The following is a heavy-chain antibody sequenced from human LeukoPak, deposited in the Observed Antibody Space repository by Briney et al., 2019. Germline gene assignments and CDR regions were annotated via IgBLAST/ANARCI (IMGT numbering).Heavy chain of an antibody. CDR3: AGDLGAEQWLAPFDY. CDR1: GYTFTGYY. Sequence: GASVKVSCKASGYTFTGYYMHWVRQAPGQGLEWMGWISAYNGNTNYAQKLQGRVAITTDTSTSTAYMELRSLRSDDTAVYYCAGDLGAEQWLAPFDYWGQGTLVTVSS. CDR2: ISAYNGNT. D-gene: IGHD6-19*01. J-gene: IGHJ4*02. V-gene: IGHV1-18*04.